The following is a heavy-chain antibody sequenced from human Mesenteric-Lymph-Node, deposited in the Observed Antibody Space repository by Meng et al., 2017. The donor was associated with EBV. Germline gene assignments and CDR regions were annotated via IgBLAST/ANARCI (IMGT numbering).Heavy chain of an antibody. D-gene: IGHD3-22*01. V-gene: IGHV4-39*07. CDR1: GVPLSSNDYY. Sequence: QLPLDESGLCLVKASETLSLTCSVSGVPLSSNDYYWCWIRQPPGKGLDWIGYFYYTGSTYYNPSLKSRVTISVDTSKNQFSLKLSSVTAADTAVYFCARSISSGYSSWFDPWGQGTLVTVSS. CDR3: ARSISSGYSSWFDP. CDR2: FYYTGST. J-gene: IGHJ5*02.